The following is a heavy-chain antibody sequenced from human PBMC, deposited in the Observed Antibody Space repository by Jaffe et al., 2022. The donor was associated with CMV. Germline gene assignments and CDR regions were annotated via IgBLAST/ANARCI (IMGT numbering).Heavy chain of an antibody. CDR3: ARLKGVPATAFDY. J-gene: IGHJ4*02. D-gene: IGHD2-2*01. Sequence: QLQLQESGPGLVKPSETLSLTCTVSGGSISSSSYYWGWIRQPPGKGLEWIGSIYYSGSTYYNPSLKSRVTISVDTSKNQFSLKLSSVTAADTAVYYCARLKGVPATAFDYWGQGTLVTVSS. V-gene: IGHV4-39*01. CDR2: IYYSGST. CDR1: GGSISSSSYY.